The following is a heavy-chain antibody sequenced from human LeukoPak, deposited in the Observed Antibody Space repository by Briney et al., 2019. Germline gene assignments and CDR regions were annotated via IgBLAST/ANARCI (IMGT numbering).Heavy chain of an antibody. CDR1: GFTFGDYA. D-gene: IGHD4/OR15-4a*01. CDR2: IYSDNT. V-gene: IGHV3-53*01. CDR3: ARRAGAYSHPYDY. J-gene: IGHJ4*02. Sequence: GGSLRLSCTTSGFTFGDYAMSWVRQAPGKGLEWVSFIYSDNTHYSDSVKGRFTISRDNSKNTLYLQMNSLRAEDTAVYYCARRAGAYSHPYDYWGQGTLVTVSS.